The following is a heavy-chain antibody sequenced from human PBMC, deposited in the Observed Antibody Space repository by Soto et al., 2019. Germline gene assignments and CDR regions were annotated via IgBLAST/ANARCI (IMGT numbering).Heavy chain of an antibody. V-gene: IGHV1-69*13. CDR3: VRDAGAKLSSS. Sequence: EASVKVSCQASGGTLSSYRINWLRQAPGQGLEWVGGIVPIYRTADYAQKFQGRVTITADESARTSYMELRSLKSQDTAVYYCVRDAGAKLSSSWGQGTLVTVSS. CDR2: IVPIYRTA. D-gene: IGHD6-13*01. J-gene: IGHJ4*02. CDR1: GGTLSSYR.